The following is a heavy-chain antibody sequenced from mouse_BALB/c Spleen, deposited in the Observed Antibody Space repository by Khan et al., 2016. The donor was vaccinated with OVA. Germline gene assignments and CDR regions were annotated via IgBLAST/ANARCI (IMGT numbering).Heavy chain of an antibody. CDR3: ARSAYGNFAY. J-gene: IGHJ3*01. Sequence: EVELVESGGGLVKPGGSLKLSCAASGFTFSTYAMSWVRQTPEKRLEWVATINSDGDYTYYPDNVTGRFTISRDNAKNTLYLQISSLRSEDTAMYYCARSAYGNFAYWGQGTLVTVSA. CDR2: INSDGDYT. CDR1: GFTFSTYA. D-gene: IGHD2-1*01. V-gene: IGHV5-9-3*01.